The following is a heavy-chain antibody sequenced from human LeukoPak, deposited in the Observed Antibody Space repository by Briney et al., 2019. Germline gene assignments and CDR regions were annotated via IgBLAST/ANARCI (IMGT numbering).Heavy chain of an antibody. D-gene: IGHD6-13*01. V-gene: IGHV3-7*01. CDR2: IKQDGSEK. Sequence: TGGSLRLSCAASGFTFSSYWMSWVRQAPGKGLEWVANIKQDGSEKYYVDSVKGRFTISRDNARNSLYLQMNSLRAEDTAVYYCARYYSSTWYLIDYWGQGTLVTVSS. J-gene: IGHJ4*02. CDR3: ARYYSSTWYLIDY. CDR1: GFTFSSYW.